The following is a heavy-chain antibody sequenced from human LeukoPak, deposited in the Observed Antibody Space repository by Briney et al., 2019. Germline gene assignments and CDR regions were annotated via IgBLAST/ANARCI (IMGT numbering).Heavy chain of an antibody. CDR3: ASIYCSSTSCYVFDY. V-gene: IGHV4-38-2*02. Sequence: SETLSLTCTVSGYSISSGCYWGWIRQPPGKGLEWIGSIYYSGSTYYNPSLKSRVTISVDTSKNQFSLKLSSVTAADTAVYYCASIYCSSTSCYVFDYWGQGTLVTVSS. D-gene: IGHD2-2*01. J-gene: IGHJ4*02. CDR2: IYYSGST. CDR1: GYSISSGCY.